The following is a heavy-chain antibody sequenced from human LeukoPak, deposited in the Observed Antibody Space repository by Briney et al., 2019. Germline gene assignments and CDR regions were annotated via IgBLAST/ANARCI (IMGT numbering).Heavy chain of an antibody. V-gene: IGHV1-2*02. Sequence: GASVKVSCKTSGNTFTGYYIHWVRQAPGQGPEWMGWINPNSGGTNYAQKFQGRVTMTRDTSISTAYMELSRLTSDDTAVYYCAELKGGFDPWGQGTLVTVSS. J-gene: IGHJ5*02. D-gene: IGHD3-10*01. CDR2: INPNSGGT. CDR3: AELKGGFDP. CDR1: GNTFTGYY.